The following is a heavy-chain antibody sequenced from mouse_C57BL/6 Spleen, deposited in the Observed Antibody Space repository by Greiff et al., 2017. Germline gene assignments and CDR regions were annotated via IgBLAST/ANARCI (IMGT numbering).Heavy chain of an antibody. CDR1: GFSLTSYA. V-gene: IGHV2-9-1*01. CDR2: IWTGGGT. J-gene: IGHJ1*03. Sequence: VHLVESGPGLVAPSQSLSITCTVSGFSLTSYAISWVRQPPGKGLEWLGVIWTGGGTNYNSALKSRLSISKDNSKSQVFLKMNSLQTDDTARYYCARSPSLGGSSRGYFDVWGTGTTVTVSS. D-gene: IGHD1-1*01. CDR3: ARSPSLGGSSRGYFDV.